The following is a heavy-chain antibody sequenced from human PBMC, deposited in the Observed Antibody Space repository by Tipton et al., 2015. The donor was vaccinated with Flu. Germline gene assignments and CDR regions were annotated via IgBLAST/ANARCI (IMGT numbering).Heavy chain of an antibody. D-gene: IGHD3-9*01. Sequence: QLVQSGAEVKKPGASVKVSCKASGYTFTSYYMHWVRQAPGQGLEWMGIINPSGGSTSYAQKFQGRVTMTRDTSTSTVYMELSSLGSEDTAVYYCARDGSYYDILTGQYYFDYWGQGTLVTVSS. CDR2: INPSGGST. V-gene: IGHV1-46*01. CDR3: ARDGSYYDILTGQYYFDY. CDR1: GYTFTSYY. J-gene: IGHJ4*02.